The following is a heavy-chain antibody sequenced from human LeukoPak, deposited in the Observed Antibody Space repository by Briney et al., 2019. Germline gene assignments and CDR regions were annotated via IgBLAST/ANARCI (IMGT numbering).Heavy chain of an antibody. D-gene: IGHD3-3*01. V-gene: IGHV4-34*01. CDR3: ASLVHYDFWSGYFRPSDAIDV. J-gene: IGHJ3*01. Sequence: PSETLSLTCAVYGGSFSGHYWSWIRQPPGQGLEWLAEINHGGSTSYSPSLKSRASISADKSKNQFSLRLTSVTAADTAVYYCASLVHYDFWSGYFRPSDAIDVWGQGTAVTVSS. CDR1: GGSFSGHY. CDR2: INHGGST.